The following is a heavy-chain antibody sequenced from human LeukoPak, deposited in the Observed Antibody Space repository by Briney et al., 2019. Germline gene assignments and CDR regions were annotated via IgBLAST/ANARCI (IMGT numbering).Heavy chain of an antibody. Sequence: GGSLRLSCTASGFSFSGHWMHWARQLPGKGLVWVSRISPTGSTTSYVDSVKGRSTVSRDNAKNTLYLQVNNLRAEDTAVYYCARGPNSNWSGLDFWGQGTLLTVSS. CDR3: ARGPNSNWSGLDF. V-gene: IGHV3-74*01. D-gene: IGHD6-6*01. CDR1: GFSFSGHW. J-gene: IGHJ4*02. CDR2: ISPTGSTT.